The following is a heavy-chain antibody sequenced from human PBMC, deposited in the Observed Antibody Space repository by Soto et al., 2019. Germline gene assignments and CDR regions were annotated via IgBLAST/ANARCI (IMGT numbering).Heavy chain of an antibody. CDR1: GYKFTSYG. CDR2: ISGYNGDT. D-gene: IGHD6-19*01. V-gene: IGHV1-18*01. J-gene: IGHJ4*02. CDR3: ARDQWMVPRGGYN. Sequence: QIHLVQSGPEVKKPGASVKVSCKASGYKFTSYGITWVRQAPGQGLEWMGWISGYNGDTKFGQKVQGRVTLTTDTTTSTAYMELRSLRSDDTAVYYCARDQWMVPRGGYNWGQGTLFTVSS.